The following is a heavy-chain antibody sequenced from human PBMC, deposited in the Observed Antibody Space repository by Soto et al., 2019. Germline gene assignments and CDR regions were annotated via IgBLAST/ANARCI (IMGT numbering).Heavy chain of an antibody. CDR3: VSGEAWGVLLAY. D-gene: IGHD3-10*01. CDR2: IYFTGNT. CDR1: GASINSGGYY. J-gene: IGHJ4*02. Sequence: PSETLSRTCTVSGASINSGGYYWNWVRLLPGRGLEWIGYIYFTGNTYYNPSLESRVTISLDTPQNQSCLELSSQSAADTTVSYCVSGEAWGVLLAYWGQGALVTVYS. V-gene: IGHV4-31*03.